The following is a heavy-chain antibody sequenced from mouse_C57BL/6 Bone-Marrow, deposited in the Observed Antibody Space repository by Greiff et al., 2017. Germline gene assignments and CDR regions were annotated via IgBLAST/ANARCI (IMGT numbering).Heavy chain of an antibody. CDR2: ISSGSSTI. D-gene: IGHD2-4*01. CDR3: ARNYDCDGFAY. CDR1: GFTFSDYG. Sequence: EVQLQESGGGLVKPGGSLKLSCAASGFTFSDYGMHWVRQAPEKGLEWVAYISSGSSTIYYADTVKGRFTISRDNAKNTLFLQMTSLRSEDTAMYYCARNYDCDGFAYWGQGTLVTVSA. V-gene: IGHV5-17*01. J-gene: IGHJ3*01.